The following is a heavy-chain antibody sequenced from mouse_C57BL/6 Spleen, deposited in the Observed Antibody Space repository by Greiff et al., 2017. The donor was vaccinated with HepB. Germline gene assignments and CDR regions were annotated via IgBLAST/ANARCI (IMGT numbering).Heavy chain of an antibody. CDR2: IYPGDGDT. CDR3: VYYTSWFAY. Sequence: VQLQQSGPELVKPGASVKISCKASGYAFSSSWMNWVKQRPGKGLEWIGRIYPGDGDTNYNGKFKGKATLTADKSSSTAYMQLSSLTSEDSAVYFCVYYTSWFAYWGQGTLVTVSA. V-gene: IGHV1-82*01. J-gene: IGHJ3*01. D-gene: IGHD2-1*01. CDR1: GYAFSSSW.